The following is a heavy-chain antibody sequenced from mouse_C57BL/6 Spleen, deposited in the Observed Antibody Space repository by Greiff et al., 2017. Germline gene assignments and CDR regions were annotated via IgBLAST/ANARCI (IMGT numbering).Heavy chain of an antibody. V-gene: IGHV5-4*01. Sequence: EVQLQESGGGLVKPGGSLKLSYAASGFTFSSYAMSWVRQTPEKRLEWVATISDGGSYTYYPANVKGRFTISRYNAKNNLYLQMSHLKSEDTAMYYCARDEGYSNHWYFDVWGTGTTVTVSS. CDR1: GFTFSSYA. CDR3: ARDEGYSNHWYFDV. J-gene: IGHJ1*03. CDR2: ISDGGSYT. D-gene: IGHD2-5*01.